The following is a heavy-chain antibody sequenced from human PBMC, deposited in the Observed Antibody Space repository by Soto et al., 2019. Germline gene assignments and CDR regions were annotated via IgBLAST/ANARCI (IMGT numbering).Heavy chain of an antibody. CDR2: ISAYKTNI. Sequence: QVQLVQSGAEVKKPGASVKVSCKASGYTFPNYGITWVRQAPGQGLEWMGWISAYKTNIKYAHKFHGRVTLTTDKSTSTAYMELRSMRSDDTAIYYCVRDLDGSGAYYTDFWGQGTLVTVSS. V-gene: IGHV1-18*01. CDR1: GYTFPNYG. CDR3: VRDLDGSGAYYTDF. D-gene: IGHD3-10*01. J-gene: IGHJ4*02.